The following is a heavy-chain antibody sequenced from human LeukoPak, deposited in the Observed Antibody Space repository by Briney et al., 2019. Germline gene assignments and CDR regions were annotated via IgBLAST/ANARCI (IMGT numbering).Heavy chain of an antibody. D-gene: IGHD3-22*01. CDR1: GFTFSNYA. J-gene: IGHJ4*02. CDR3: ASYYYDSSGYYYGTLDY. V-gene: IGHV3-23*01. Sequence: GGSLRLSCAASGFTFSNYAMTWVRQAPGKGLEWVSSIGGSGGSTYYADSVKGRFTISRDKSKNTLYLQMNSLRAEDTAVYDCASYYYDSSGYYYGTLDYWGQGTLVTVSS. CDR2: IGGSGGST.